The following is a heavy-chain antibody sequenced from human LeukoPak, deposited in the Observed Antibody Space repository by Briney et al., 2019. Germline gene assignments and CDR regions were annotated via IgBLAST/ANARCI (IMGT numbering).Heavy chain of an antibody. V-gene: IGHV7-4-1*02. CDR1: GYTFSNYA. J-gene: IGHJ4*02. Sequence: ASVXXXCKASGYTFSNYAXNWVRQXPGQGLQWMGWINTNSRNPTYAQGFTGRLVFSLDTSVTTAYLQISSLKADDTAVYYCARGPFVREFDYWGQGTLVTVSS. D-gene: IGHD1-26*01. CDR2: INTNSRNP. CDR3: ARGPFVREFDY.